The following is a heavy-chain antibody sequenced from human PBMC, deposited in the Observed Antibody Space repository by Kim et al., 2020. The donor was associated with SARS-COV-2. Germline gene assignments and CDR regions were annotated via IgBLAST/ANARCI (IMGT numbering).Heavy chain of an antibody. Sequence: GGSLRLSCAASGFTFSSYEMNWVRQAPGKGLEWVSYIASSGSTIKYAYSVKGRFTISRDTAKNSLYLQMNRLRAEDTAVYYCAALYSGSYSAPDYWGQGTLVTVSS. CDR2: IASSGSTI. J-gene: IGHJ4*02. V-gene: IGHV3-48*03. CDR3: AALYSGSYSAPDY. D-gene: IGHD1-26*01. CDR1: GFTFSSYE.